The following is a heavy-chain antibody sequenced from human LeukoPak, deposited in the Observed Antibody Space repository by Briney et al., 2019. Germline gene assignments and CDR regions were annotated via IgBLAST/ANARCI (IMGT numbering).Heavy chain of an antibody. D-gene: IGHD3-16*01. Sequence: SETLSLTCRVSGASLSNYYWRWIRQSPGKGVEWMGFLHYRGSTNYNPSLNSRVTTSIDTSMNQLSLPLVSVTAADTAVYFCARHHDGGPKLRLDFWGLGVLVTVSS. CDR3: ARHHDGGPKLRLDF. J-gene: IGHJ4*02. CDR2: LHYRGST. V-gene: IGHV4-59*08. CDR1: GASLSNYY.